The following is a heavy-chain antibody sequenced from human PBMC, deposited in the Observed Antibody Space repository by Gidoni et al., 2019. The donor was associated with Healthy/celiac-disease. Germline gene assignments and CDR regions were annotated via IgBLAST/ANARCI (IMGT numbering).Heavy chain of an antibody. CDR3: TRHAGGVYGDYGVGDY. V-gene: IGHV3-73*02. J-gene: IGHJ4*02. CDR2: IRSKANSYAT. CDR1: GFTFRGSA. D-gene: IGHD4-17*01. Sequence: EVQLVESGGGLVQPGGSLKLSCAASGFTFRGSAWHWVRQASGKGLEWVGRIRSKANSYATAYAASVKGRFTISRDDSKNTAYLQMNSLKTEDTAVYYCTRHAGGVYGDYGVGDYWGQGTLVTVSS.